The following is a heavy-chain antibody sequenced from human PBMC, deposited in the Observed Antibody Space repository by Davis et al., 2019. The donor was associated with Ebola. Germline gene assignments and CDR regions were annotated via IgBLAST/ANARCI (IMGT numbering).Heavy chain of an antibody. Sequence: SETLSLTCTVSGGSISNSKFYWGWIRQPPGKSLEWIASVYYTGSTYYNPSLRSRVTISVDTSENQFSLKLTSGTAVDTAVYYCASLLHLGESNYDFWGQGILVTVSS. J-gene: IGHJ4*02. V-gene: IGHV4-39*01. D-gene: IGHD3-16*01. CDR3: ASLLHLGESNYDF. CDR1: GGSISNSKFY. CDR2: VYYTGST.